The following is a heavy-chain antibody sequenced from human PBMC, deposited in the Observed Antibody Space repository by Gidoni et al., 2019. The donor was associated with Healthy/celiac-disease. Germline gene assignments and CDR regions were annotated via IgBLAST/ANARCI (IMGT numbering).Heavy chain of an antibody. J-gene: IGHJ4*02. CDR1: GFPFSSYA. CDR2: ISGSGGST. CDR3: AKGLGPAEPFDY. Sequence: EVQLLESGGGLVQPGGSLRLSCAASGFPFSSYAMSWVRQVPGKGLEWVSAISGSGGSTYYADSVKGRFTISRDNSKNTLYLQMNSLRAEDTAVYYCAKGLGPAEPFDYWGQGTLVTVSS. V-gene: IGHV3-23*01.